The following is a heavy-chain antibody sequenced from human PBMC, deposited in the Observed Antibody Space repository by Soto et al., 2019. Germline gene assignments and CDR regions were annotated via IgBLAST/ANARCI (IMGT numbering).Heavy chain of an antibody. CDR3: ARETTNPYYYDSSGYYTPSYFDY. V-gene: IGHV1-2*04. J-gene: IGHJ4*02. CDR1: GYTFTGYY. CDR2: INPNSGGT. Sequence: ASVKVSCKASGYTFTGYYMHWVRQAPGQGLEWMGWINPNSGGTNYAQKFQGWVTMTRDTSISTAYMELSRLRSDDTAVYYCARETTNPYYYDSSGYYTPSYFDYWGQGTLVTVSS. D-gene: IGHD3-22*01.